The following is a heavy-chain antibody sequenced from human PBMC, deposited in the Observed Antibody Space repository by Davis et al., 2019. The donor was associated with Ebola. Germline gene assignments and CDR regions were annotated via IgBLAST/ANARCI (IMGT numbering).Heavy chain of an antibody. CDR1: GGSFSGYY. CDR2: INHSGST. Sequence: SQTLSLTCAVYGGSFSGYYWSWIRQPPGKGLEWIGEINHSGSTNYNPSLKSRVTISVDTSKNQFSLKLSSVTAADTAVYYCARQTGSSGKVYWGQGTLVTVSS. J-gene: IGHJ4*02. CDR3: ARQTGSSGKVY. V-gene: IGHV4-34*01. D-gene: IGHD3-10*01.